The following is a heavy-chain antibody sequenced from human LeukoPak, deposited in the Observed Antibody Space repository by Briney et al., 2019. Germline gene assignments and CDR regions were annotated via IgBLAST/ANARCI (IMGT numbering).Heavy chain of an antibody. CDR3: ARHALGWFDP. CDR1: GGSISSGSYY. V-gene: IGHV4-61*02. CDR2: IYTSGST. J-gene: IGHJ5*02. Sequence: PSETLSLTCTVSGGSISSGSYYWSWIRQPAGKGLEWIGRIYTSGSTNYNPSLKSRVTISVDTSKNQFSLKLSSVTAADTAVYYCARHALGWFDPWGQGTLVTVSS.